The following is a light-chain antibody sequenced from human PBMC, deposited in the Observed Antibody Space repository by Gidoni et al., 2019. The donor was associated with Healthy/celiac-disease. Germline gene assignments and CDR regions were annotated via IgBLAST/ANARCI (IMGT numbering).Light chain of an antibody. CDR2: DAS. V-gene: IGKV3-11*01. CDR1: QSVSSY. Sequence: EIVFTQSPATLSLSPGERATLSCRASQSVSSYLAWYQQKPGQAPRLLIYDASNRATGIPARFSGSGSGTDFTLTISSREPEECAVYYCQQRSNWPPAFGQGTKLEIK. CDR3: QQRSNWPPA. J-gene: IGKJ2*01.